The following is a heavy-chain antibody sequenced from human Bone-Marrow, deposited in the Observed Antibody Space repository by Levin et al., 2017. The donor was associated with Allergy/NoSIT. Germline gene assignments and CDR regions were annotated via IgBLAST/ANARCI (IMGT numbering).Heavy chain of an antibody. J-gene: IGHJ4*02. CDR3: AKPLAVAGTGDYFDY. CDR1: GFTFSSYG. CDR2: ISYDGSNK. D-gene: IGHD6-19*01. Sequence: GGSLRLSCAASGFTFSSYGMHWVRQAPGKGLEWVAVISYDGSNKYYADSVKGRFTISRDNSKNTLYLQMNSLRAEDTAVYYCAKPLAVAGTGDYFDYWGQGTLVTVSS. V-gene: IGHV3-30*18.